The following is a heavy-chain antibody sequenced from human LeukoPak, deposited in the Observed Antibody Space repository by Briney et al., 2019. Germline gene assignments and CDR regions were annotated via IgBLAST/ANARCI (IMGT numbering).Heavy chain of an antibody. CDR1: GFDFSSHS. Sequence: QPGGSLRLSCAASGFDFSSHSMHWIRQAPGKGLEWVSSISSSGSYKYYADSLKGRLTISRDNAGDSVFLLLQSLTVEDTAVYYCARGMIRGALWCVDFWGLGSLVTVSS. V-gene: IGHV3-21*01. D-gene: IGHD4/OR15-4a*01. J-gene: IGHJ4*02. CDR2: ISSSGSYK. CDR3: ARGMIRGALWCVDF.